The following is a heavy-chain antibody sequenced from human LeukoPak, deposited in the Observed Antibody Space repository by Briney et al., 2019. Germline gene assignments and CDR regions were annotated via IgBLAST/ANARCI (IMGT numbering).Heavy chain of an antibody. J-gene: IGHJ4*02. CDR3: PHSPPYYSGSGSYFPAYYFDY. CDR2: IYWDDDK. Sequence: SGPTLVKPTQTLTLTCTFSGFSLSTSGMGVGWIRQPPGKTLEWLALIYWDDDKRYSPSLKSRLTITKDTSKNQVVLTMTNMDPVDTATYYCPHSPPYYSGSGSYFPAYYFDYWGQGTLVTVSS. D-gene: IGHD3-10*01. CDR1: GFSLSTSGMG. V-gene: IGHV2-5*02.